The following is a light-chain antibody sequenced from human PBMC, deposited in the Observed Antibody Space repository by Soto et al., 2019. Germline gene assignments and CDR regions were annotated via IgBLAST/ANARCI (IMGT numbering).Light chain of an antibody. Sequence: DIQMTQSPSTLSGSVGDRVTITCRASQSISSYLNWYQQKPGKAPKLLIYAASSLQSGVPSRFSGSGSGTEFTLTISSLQSEDFAVYYCQQYNNWPRTFGQGTRLEI. V-gene: IGKV1-39*01. CDR2: AAS. CDR1: QSISSY. CDR3: QQYNNWPRT. J-gene: IGKJ5*01.